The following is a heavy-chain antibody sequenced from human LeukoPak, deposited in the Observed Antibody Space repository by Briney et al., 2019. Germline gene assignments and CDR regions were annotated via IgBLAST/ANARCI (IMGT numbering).Heavy chain of an antibody. CDR1: GYTLINYG. Sequence: ASVEVSCEATGYTLINYGFIWVRQAPGQGLEWVGWISGYNGMTKYAQKFQGRVTMTRDTSTRTAYMELRSLRFDDTAIYYCARANSAYDFGDYWGQGSLVTVSS. J-gene: IGHJ4*02. CDR2: ISGYNGMT. D-gene: IGHD5-12*01. V-gene: IGHV1-18*01. CDR3: ARANSAYDFGDY.